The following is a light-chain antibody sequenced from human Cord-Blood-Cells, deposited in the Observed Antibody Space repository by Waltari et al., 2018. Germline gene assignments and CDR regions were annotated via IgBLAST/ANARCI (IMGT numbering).Light chain of an antibody. CDR1: SSDVGGDNY. J-gene: IGLJ3*02. CDR3: CSYAGSYTWV. CDR2: DVS. V-gene: IGLV2-11*01. Sequence: QSALTQPRSVSGSPGQSVTISCPGTSSDVGGDNYVSWYQQHPGKAPKLMIDDVSKRPSGVPDRFSGSKSGNTASLTISVLQAEDEADYYCCSYAGSYTWVFGGGTKLTVL.